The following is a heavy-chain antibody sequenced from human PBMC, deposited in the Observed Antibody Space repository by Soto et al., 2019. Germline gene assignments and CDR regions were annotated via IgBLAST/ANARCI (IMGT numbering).Heavy chain of an antibody. CDR3: ARDREGSSSWYASLQYYFDY. Sequence: QVQLVQSGAEVKKPGSSVKVSCKASGGTFSSHAISWVRQAPGQGLEWMGGIIPIFGTANYAQKFQGRVTITADKSTSTAYMELSSLRSEDTAVYYCARDREGSSSWYASLQYYFDYWGQGTLVTVSS. V-gene: IGHV1-69*06. CDR2: IIPIFGTA. D-gene: IGHD6-13*01. CDR1: GGTFSSHA. J-gene: IGHJ4*02.